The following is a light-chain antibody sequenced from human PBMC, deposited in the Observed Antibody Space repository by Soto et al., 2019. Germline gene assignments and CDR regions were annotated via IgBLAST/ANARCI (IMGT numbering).Light chain of an antibody. J-gene: IGKJ1*01. Sequence: DIQMTQSPSTLSASVGDRVTITCRASQSITSWLAWYQQKPGKAPKLLIYKASSLESGVPARFSGNGTGTEFTLTISRLQPDDFATYYCQQYNNYWTFGQGTKVEIK. V-gene: IGKV1-5*03. CDR2: KAS. CDR3: QQYNNYWT. CDR1: QSITSW.